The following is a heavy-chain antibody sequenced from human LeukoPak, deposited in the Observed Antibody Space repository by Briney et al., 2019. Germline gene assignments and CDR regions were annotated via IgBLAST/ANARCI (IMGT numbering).Heavy chain of an antibody. Sequence: ASVKVSCKASGYTFTDNYIHWVRQAPGQGLEWMGWISPNSGGTKYAQKFQGRVTMTRDTSISTAYMDLSSLRTDDAAMYYCARARYRDSKVAYFDYWGQGSLVTVSS. CDR3: ARARYRDSKVAYFDY. D-gene: IGHD2-15*01. V-gene: IGHV1-2*02. J-gene: IGHJ4*02. CDR1: GYTFTDNY. CDR2: ISPNSGGT.